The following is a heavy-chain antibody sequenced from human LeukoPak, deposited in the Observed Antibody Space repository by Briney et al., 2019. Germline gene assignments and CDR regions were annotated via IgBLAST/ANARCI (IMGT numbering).Heavy chain of an antibody. D-gene: IGHD3-22*01. CDR2: IYYSGST. CDR1: GGSISSGGYY. Sequence: PSETLSLTCTVSGGSISSGGYYWSWIRQHPGKGLEWIGYIYYSGSTYYNPSLKSRVTISVDTSKNQFSLKLSSVTAADTAVYFCARHYYDSRASERYIDSWGQGTLVTVSS. J-gene: IGHJ4*02. CDR3: ARHYYDSRASERYIDS. V-gene: IGHV4-30-4*08.